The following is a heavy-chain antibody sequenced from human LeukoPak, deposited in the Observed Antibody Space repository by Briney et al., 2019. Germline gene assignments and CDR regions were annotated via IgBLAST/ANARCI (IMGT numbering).Heavy chain of an antibody. Sequence: SETLSLTCTVSGGFISSYYWSWIRQPPGKGLEWIGNIYHSGSAYYNPSLKSRVTISVDTSKNQFSLKLSSVTAADTAVYYCARVGVLELRLDYWGQGTLVTISS. CDR3: ARVGVLELRLDY. CDR1: GGFISSYY. V-gene: IGHV4-59*08. J-gene: IGHJ4*02. D-gene: IGHD1-7*01. CDR2: IYHSGSA.